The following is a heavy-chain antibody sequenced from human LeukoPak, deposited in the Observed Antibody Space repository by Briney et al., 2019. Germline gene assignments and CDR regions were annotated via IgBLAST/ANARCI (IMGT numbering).Heavy chain of an antibody. CDR3: ARGSHIVVVTAINRDSAFDI. CDR2: ISAYNGNT. V-gene: IGHV1-18*01. J-gene: IGHJ3*02. Sequence: ASVKVSCKASGYTFTSYDINWVRQATGQGLEWMGWISAYNGNTNYAQKLQGRVTMTTDTSTSTAYMELRSLRSDDTAVYYCARGSHIVVVTAINRDSAFDIWGQGTMVTVFS. D-gene: IGHD2-21*02. CDR1: GYTFTSYD.